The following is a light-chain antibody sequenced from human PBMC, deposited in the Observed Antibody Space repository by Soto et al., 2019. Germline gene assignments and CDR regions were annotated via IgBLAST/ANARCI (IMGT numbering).Light chain of an antibody. J-gene: IGLJ2*01. CDR3: SSYGGSYTVV. V-gene: IGLV2-11*01. Sequence: QSALTQPRSVSGSPGQSVTISCTGTSSDVGGYHYVSWYQHHPGKAPKLMIYDVARRPSGVPDRFSGSKSGNTASLTIPGLQAEDEADYYCSSYGGSYTVVFGGGTKVTVL. CDR2: DVA. CDR1: SSDVGGYHY.